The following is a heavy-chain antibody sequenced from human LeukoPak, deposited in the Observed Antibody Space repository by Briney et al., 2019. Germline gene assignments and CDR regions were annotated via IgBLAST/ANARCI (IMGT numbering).Heavy chain of an antibody. CDR2: INPSGGST. Sequence: ASVKVSCKASGGTFSSYAISWVRQAPGQGLEWMGIINPSGGSTSYAQKFQGRVTMTRDTSTSTVYMEMSSLRSEDTAVYYCARAPHRFGEYYGDYWGQGTLVTVSS. CDR3: ARAPHRFGEYYGDY. J-gene: IGHJ4*02. CDR1: GGTFSSYA. V-gene: IGHV1-46*01. D-gene: IGHD3-10*01.